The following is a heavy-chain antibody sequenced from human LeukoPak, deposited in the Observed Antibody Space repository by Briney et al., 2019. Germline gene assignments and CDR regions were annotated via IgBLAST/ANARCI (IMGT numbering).Heavy chain of an antibody. Sequence: ASVKVSCKASGYTFTSYGISWVRQAPGQGLEWMGWISAYNGNTNYAQKLQGRVTMTTDTSTSTDYMELRSLRSDDTAVYYCARDHDYGDYPTDYWGQGTLVTVSS. J-gene: IGHJ4*02. D-gene: IGHD4-17*01. V-gene: IGHV1-18*01. CDR1: GYTFTSYG. CDR2: ISAYNGNT. CDR3: ARDHDYGDYPTDY.